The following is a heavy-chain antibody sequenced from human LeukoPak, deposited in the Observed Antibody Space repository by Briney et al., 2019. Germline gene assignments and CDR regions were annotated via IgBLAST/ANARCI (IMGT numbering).Heavy chain of an antibody. V-gene: IGHV3-30-3*01. CDR2: ISYDGSNK. CDR3: VRASRLAAAEFDY. J-gene: IGHJ4*02. CDR1: GFTFSSYA. Sequence: GRSLRLSCAASGFTFSSYAMHWVRQAPGKGLEWVAVISYDGSNKYYADSVKGRFTISRDNSKNALYLQMNSLRAEDTAVYYCVRASRLAAAEFDYWGQGTLVTVSS. D-gene: IGHD6-13*01.